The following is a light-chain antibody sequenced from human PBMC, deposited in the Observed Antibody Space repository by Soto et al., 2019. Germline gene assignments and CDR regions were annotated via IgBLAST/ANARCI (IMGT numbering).Light chain of an antibody. CDR2: GAS. J-gene: IGKJ5*01. CDR3: QQRSNWGIT. CDR1: QSVRDN. V-gene: IGKV3-15*01. Sequence: EIVMTQSPATLSVSLGERVTFSCRASQSVRDNLAWYQQRPGQSPRLLIFGASTRATGVPDRFSGSGSGIEFILTISSLEPEDFAVYYCQQRSNWGITFGQGTRLEIK.